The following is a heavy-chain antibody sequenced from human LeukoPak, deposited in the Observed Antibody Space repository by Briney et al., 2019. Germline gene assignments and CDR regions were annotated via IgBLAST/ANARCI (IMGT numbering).Heavy chain of an antibody. J-gene: IGHJ6*03. Sequence: PSQTLSLTCAVYGGSFSGYYWSWIRQPPGKGLEWVGEINHSGSTNYNPSLKSRVTISVDTSKNKFSLKLSSLPAADTAVYYCARRRLPDFGVVIAPYYHYYYMDVWGKGTTVTVPS. V-gene: IGHV4-34*01. CDR2: INHSGST. D-gene: IGHD3-3*01. CDR1: GGSFSGYY. CDR3: ARRRLPDFGVVIAPYYHYYYMDV.